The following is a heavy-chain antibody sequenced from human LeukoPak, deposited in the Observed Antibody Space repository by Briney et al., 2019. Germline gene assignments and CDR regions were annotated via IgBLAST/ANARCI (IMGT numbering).Heavy chain of an antibody. D-gene: IGHD6-13*01. CDR2: IHKDGKNP. CDR3: ARPPNSGAAPYYYMDV. V-gene: IGHV3-74*01. Sequence: GGSLRLSCAASGFTFSTYWMQWVRQAPGKGPVWVSRIHKDGKNPKYADSVEGRFTISRDNGKNTLYLQMNSLRAEDTAVYYCARPPNSGAAPYYYMDVWGKGTTVTVSS. J-gene: IGHJ6*03. CDR1: GFTFSTYW.